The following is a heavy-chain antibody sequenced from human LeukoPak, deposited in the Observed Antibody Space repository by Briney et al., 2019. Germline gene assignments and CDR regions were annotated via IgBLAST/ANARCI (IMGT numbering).Heavy chain of an antibody. CDR3: ARDPPASIAAAGNDGYYYYYGMDV. CDR2: MNPNSGNT. Sequence: ASVKVSCKASGYTFTSYDINWVRQATGQGLEWMGWMNPNSGNTGYAQKFQGRVTMTRNTSISTAYMELSSLRSEDTAVYYCARDPPASIAAAGNDGYYYYYGMDVWGQGTTVTVSS. CDR1: GYTFTSYD. D-gene: IGHD6-13*01. V-gene: IGHV1-8*01. J-gene: IGHJ6*02.